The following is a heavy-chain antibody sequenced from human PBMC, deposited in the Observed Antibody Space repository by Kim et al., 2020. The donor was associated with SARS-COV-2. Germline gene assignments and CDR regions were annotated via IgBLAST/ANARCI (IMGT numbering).Heavy chain of an antibody. V-gene: IGHV3-23*01. CDR2: ISSSGGRT. D-gene: IGHD1-26*01. J-gene: IGHJ4*02. CDR3: AEMVGVTSGFDY. CDR1: GFTFSSNA. Sequence: GGSLRLSCAASGFTFSSNAMNWVRQAPGKGLEWVSGISSSGGRTYYADSVKGRFTSSRDNSKNTLYLQMISLRAEDTAVYYCAEMVGVTSGFDYWGQGTLVTVSS.